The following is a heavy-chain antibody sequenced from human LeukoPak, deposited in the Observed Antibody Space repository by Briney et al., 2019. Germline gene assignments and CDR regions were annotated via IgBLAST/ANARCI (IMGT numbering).Heavy chain of an antibody. J-gene: IGHJ4*02. CDR3: ARVSGVGYYDFWSGYFDY. D-gene: IGHD3-3*01. V-gene: IGHV1-69*05. CDR2: IIPIFGTA. Sequence: GASVNVSCKASGGTFSSYAISWVRQAPGQGLEWMGGIIPIFGTANYAQKFQGRVTITTDESTSTAYMELSSLRSEDTAVYYCARVSGVGYYDFWSGYFDYWGQGTLVTVSS. CDR1: GGTFSSYA.